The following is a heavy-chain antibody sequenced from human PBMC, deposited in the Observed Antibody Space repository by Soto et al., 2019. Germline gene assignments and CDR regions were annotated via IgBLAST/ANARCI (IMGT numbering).Heavy chain of an antibody. CDR3: ARQVDPQQAFVY. CDR2: IIPIFGTA. Sequence: QVQLVQSGAEVKKPGSSVKVSCKASGGTFSSYAISWVRQAPGQGLEWMGGIIPIFGTANYAQKLQGRVTMTTDTSTSTAYMELRSLRSDDTAVYYCARQVDPQQAFVYWGQGTLVTVSS. CDR1: GGTFSSYA. D-gene: IGHD6-13*01. J-gene: IGHJ4*02. V-gene: IGHV1-69*06.